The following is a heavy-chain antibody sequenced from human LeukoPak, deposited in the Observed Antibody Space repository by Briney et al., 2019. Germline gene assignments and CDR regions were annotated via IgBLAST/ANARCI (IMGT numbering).Heavy chain of an antibody. CDR1: GGTFSSYA. Sequence: SVKVSCKASGGTFSSYAISWVRQAPGQGLEWMGGIIPIFGTANYAQKFQGRVTITADESTSTAYMELSSLRSDDTAVYYCARDWNYYDSSGYGNWGQGTLVTVSS. CDR2: IIPIFGTA. J-gene: IGHJ4*02. D-gene: IGHD3-22*01. V-gene: IGHV1-69*13. CDR3: ARDWNYYDSSGYGN.